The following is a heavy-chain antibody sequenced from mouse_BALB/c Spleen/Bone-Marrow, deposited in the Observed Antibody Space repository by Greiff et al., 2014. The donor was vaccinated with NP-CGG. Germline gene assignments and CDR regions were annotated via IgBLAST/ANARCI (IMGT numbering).Heavy chain of an antibody. CDR2: IYPGEGET. Sequence: VQLQQSGAELARPGASVKLSCKTSGYTFTTYWMQWVKQRPGQGLEWTGAIYPGEGETRYTQKFKGKATLTADKSSSTAYMQLSNLTSEDSAVYYCSREPSNWGYYWGQGTTLTVSS. V-gene: IGHV1-87*01. CDR1: GYTFTTYW. J-gene: IGHJ2*01. CDR3: SREPSNWGYY.